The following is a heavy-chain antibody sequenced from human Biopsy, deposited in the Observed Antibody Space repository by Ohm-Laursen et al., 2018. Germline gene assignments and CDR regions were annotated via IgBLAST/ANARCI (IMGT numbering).Heavy chain of an antibody. J-gene: IGHJ6*02. CDR1: GYTFTGYH. V-gene: IGHV1-69*13. Sequence: ASVKVSCKASGYTFTGYHVHWVRQAPGQGLEWMGLIIPMARTPDYAQKLQGRVTFTADESTSTVYMELTSLTSDDTAVYYCASPNSGTYDVWGQGTTVTVSS. CDR2: IIPMARTP. D-gene: IGHD1-26*01. CDR3: ASPNSGTYDV.